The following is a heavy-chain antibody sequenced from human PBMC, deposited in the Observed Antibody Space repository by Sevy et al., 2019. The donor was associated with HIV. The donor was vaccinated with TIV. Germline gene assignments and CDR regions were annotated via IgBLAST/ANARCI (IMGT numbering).Heavy chain of an antibody. D-gene: IGHD1-26*01. CDR1: GFIFGDYG. Sequence: GGSLRLSCTASGFIFGDYGMSWVRQAPGKGLEWIAFFKSKIHGGTTENAASVKGRFTISRDDSKNIVYLQMSNLKTEDTVVYYCTRWSGSQSIFDYWGQGTLVTVSS. J-gene: IGHJ4*02. V-gene: IGHV3-49*04. CDR3: TRWSGSQSIFDY. CDR2: FKSKIHGGTT.